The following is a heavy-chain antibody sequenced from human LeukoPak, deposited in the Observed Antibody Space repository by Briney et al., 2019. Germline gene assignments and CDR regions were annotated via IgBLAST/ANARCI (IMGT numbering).Heavy chain of an antibody. CDR3: ARWACSSASCYNDY. CDR2: IYSGGGT. D-gene: IGHD2-2*02. J-gene: IGHJ4*02. V-gene: IGHV3-53*01. Sequence: GGSLRLSCAASGFTVSSNYMSWVRQAPGKGLEWVSVIYSGGGTYYADSVKGRSTISRDNSKNTLYLQMNSLRAEDTAVYYCARWACSSASCYNDYWGQGTLVTVSS. CDR1: GFTVSSNY.